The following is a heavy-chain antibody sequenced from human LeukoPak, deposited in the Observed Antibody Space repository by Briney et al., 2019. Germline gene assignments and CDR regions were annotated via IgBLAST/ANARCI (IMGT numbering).Heavy chain of an antibody. Sequence: PSETLSLTCTVSGGSISSYYWSWIRQPAGKGLEWIGRIYTSGSTNYNPSLKSRVTMPVDTSRNQFSLKVTSMTAADTGVYYCTRSFPGIVGAADFWGQGTLVTVSS. V-gene: IGHV4-4*07. CDR3: TRSFPGIVGAADF. CDR2: IYTSGST. D-gene: IGHD1-26*01. J-gene: IGHJ4*02. CDR1: GGSISSYY.